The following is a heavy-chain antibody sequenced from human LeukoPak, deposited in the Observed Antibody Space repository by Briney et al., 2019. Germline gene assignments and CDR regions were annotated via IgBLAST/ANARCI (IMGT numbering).Heavy chain of an antibody. CDR1: GGSISSYY. D-gene: IGHD6-19*01. Sequence: PSETLSLTCTVSGGSISSYYWSWIRQPPGKGLEWIGYIYYSGSTNYNPSLKSRVTISVDTSKSQFSLKLSSVTAADTAVYHCATGRSGWSFDYWGQGTLVTVSS. V-gene: IGHV4-59*01. CDR2: IYYSGST. CDR3: ATGRSGWSFDY. J-gene: IGHJ4*02.